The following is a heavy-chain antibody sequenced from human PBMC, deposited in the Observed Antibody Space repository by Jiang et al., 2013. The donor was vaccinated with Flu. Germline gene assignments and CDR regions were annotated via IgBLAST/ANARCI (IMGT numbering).Heavy chain of an antibody. V-gene: IGHV5-10-1*01. CDR3: ARRGPHEPPYYFDY. Sequence: SFTSYWISWVRQMPGKGLEWMGRIDPSDSYTNYSPSFQGHVTISADKSTSTAYLQWSSLKASDTAMYYCARRGPHEPPYYFDYWGQGTLVTVSS. J-gene: IGHJ4*02. D-gene: IGHD1-14*01. CDR2: IDPSDSYT. CDR1: SFTSYW.